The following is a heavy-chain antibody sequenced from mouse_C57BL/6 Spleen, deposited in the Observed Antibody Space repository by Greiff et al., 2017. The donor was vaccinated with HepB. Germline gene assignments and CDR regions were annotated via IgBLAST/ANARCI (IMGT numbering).Heavy chain of an antibody. CDR3: ARGGLLYWYFDV. D-gene: IGHD6-1*01. J-gene: IGHJ1*03. V-gene: IGHV1-80*01. CDR2: IYPGDGDT. Sequence: QVQLKQSGAELVKPGASVKISCKASGYAFSSYWMNWVKQRPGKGLEWIGQIYPGDGDTNYNGKFKGKATLTADKSSSTAYMQLSSLTSEDSAVYFCARGGLLYWYFDVWGTGTTVTVSS. CDR1: GYAFSSYW.